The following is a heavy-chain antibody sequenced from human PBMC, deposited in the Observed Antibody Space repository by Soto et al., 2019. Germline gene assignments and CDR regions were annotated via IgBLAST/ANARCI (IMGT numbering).Heavy chain of an antibody. V-gene: IGHV1-69*08. CDR3: ARDLGPNAAWDY. D-gene: IGHD6-25*01. CDR2: IIPILGIA. J-gene: IGHJ4*02. CDR1: GGTFSSYT. Sequence: QVQLVQSGAEVKKPGSSVKVSCKASGGTFSSYTISWVRQAPGQGLEWRGRIIPILGIANYAQKFQGRVTITADKSTSTAYMELSSLRSEDTAVYSCARDLGPNAAWDYWGQGTLVTVSS.